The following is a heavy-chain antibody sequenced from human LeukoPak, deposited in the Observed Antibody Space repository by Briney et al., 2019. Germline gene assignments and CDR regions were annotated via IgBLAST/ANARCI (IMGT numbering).Heavy chain of an antibody. Sequence: ASVKVSCKASGGTFSSYAISWVRQAPGQGLEWMGGIILIFGTANYAQKFQGRVTITADKSTSTAYMELSSLRSEDTAVYYCARGRGEWELLYYFDYWGQGTLVTVSS. D-gene: IGHD1-26*01. CDR2: IILIFGTA. V-gene: IGHV1-69*06. CDR1: GGTFSSYA. CDR3: ARGRGEWELLYYFDY. J-gene: IGHJ4*02.